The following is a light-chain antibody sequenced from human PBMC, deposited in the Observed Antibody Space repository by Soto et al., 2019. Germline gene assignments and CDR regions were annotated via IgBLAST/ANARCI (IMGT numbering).Light chain of an antibody. J-gene: IGKJ4*01. Sequence: EIVLTQSPDTLSLSPGESATLSCRASQSVSRYLAWYQLKPGQTPRLLIYDASNRAAGIPARFSGSGSGTDFTLTISSLEPEDFAVYYCQQRSNWPLTFGGGTKVEIK. V-gene: IGKV3-11*01. CDR3: QQRSNWPLT. CDR2: DAS. CDR1: QSVSRY.